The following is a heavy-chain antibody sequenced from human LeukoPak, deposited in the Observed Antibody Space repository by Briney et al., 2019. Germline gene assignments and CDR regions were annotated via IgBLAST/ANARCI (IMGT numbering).Heavy chain of an antibody. D-gene: IGHD5-18*01. Sequence: AESLQISCKGSGYSFTSYWIGRVLQMPGKGLEWMGIIYPGDSDTRYSPSFQGQVTISADKSISTAYLQWSSLKASDTAMYYCAKSVDTAMVEYFDYWGQRTLVSVSS. CDR3: AKSVDTAMVEYFDY. V-gene: IGHV5-51*01. J-gene: IGHJ4*02. CDR1: GYSFTSYW. CDR2: IYPGDSDT.